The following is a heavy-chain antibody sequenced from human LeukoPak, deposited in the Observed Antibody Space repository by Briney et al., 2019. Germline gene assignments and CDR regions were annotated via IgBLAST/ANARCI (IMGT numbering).Heavy chain of an antibody. CDR2: ISGSGSST. D-gene: IGHD5-18*01. CDR1: GFTFSNYA. Sequence: GGSLRLSCAASGFTFSNYAMTWVRQAPGKGLEWVSVISGSGSSTYYAGSVKGRFTISRDNSKNTLYLQMNGLRAEDTAVYYCAKVMSGYSYGRCDYWGQGTLVTVSS. CDR3: AKVMSGYSYGRCDY. J-gene: IGHJ4*02. V-gene: IGHV3-23*01.